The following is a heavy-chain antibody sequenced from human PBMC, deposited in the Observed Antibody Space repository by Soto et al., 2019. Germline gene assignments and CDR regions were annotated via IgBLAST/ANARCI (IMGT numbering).Heavy chain of an antibody. CDR3: ARDPYHVLMVNAPNLYGMDV. CDR2: ISTYNGNT. V-gene: IGHV1-18*01. CDR1: GYTFTTYD. D-gene: IGHD2-8*01. J-gene: IGHJ6*02. Sequence: QVQLVQSGAEVKKPGASVKVSCKASGYTFTTYDISWVRQAPGQGLEWMGRISTYNGNTNYPQSLQGRLTMTTDTSTATADMELGGLRAEDRAGDYCARDPYHVLMVNAPNLYGMDVWGQGTTVTVSS.